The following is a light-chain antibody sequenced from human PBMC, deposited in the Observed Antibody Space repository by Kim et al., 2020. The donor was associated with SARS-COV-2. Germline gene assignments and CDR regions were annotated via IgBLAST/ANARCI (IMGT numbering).Light chain of an antibody. CDR3: QVWDSSSVV. CDR2: RDS. V-gene: IGLV3-9*01. CDR1: NIGSKN. Sequence: GALGQTARITCGGNNIGSKNVHWYQQKPGQAPVLVIYRDSNRPSGIPERFSGSNSGNTATLTISRAQAGDEADYYCQVWDSSSVVFGGGTQLTVL. J-gene: IGLJ2*01.